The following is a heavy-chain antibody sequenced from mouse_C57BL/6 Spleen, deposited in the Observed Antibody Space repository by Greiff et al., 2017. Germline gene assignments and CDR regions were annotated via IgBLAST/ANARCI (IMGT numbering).Heavy chain of an antibody. CDR1: GYTFTSYW. V-gene: IGHV1-50*01. D-gene: IGHD3-2*02. J-gene: IGHJ3*01. CDR2: IDPSDSYT. Sequence: QVQLQQPGAELVKPGASVKLSCKASGYTFTSYWMQWVKQRPGQGLEWIGEIDPSDSYTNYNQKFKGKATLTVDTSSSTAYMQLSSLTSEDSAVYYCARGGAQATPAWFAYWGQGTLVTVSA. CDR3: ARGGAQATPAWFAY.